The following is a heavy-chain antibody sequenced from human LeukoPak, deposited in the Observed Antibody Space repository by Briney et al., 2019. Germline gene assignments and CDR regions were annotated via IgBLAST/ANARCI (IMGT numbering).Heavy chain of an antibody. D-gene: IGHD6-13*01. CDR3: ARDGSSSWYLWFDP. CDR1: GFTFSSYE. V-gene: IGHV3-48*03. J-gene: IGHJ5*02. CDR2: ISSSGSTI. Sequence: PGGSLRLSCAASGFTFSSYEMNWVRQAPGKGLEWVSYISSSGSTIYYADSVKGRFTISRDNAKNSLYLQMNSLRAEDTAVYYCARDGSSSWYLWFDPWGQGTLVTVSS.